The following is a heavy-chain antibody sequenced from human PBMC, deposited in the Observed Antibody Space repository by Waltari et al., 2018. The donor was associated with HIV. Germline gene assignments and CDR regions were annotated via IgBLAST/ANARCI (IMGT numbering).Heavy chain of an antibody. D-gene: IGHD2-21*02. J-gene: IGHJ6*02. CDR2: IYHSGIS. CDR3: ARGDPDYGMDV. CDR1: GGSISSGGYS. V-gene: IGHV4-30-2*01. Sequence: QLRLQASGSGLVKPSQTLSLTCVVPGGSISSGGYSWSWIRQPPGKGLEWIGNIYHSGISFYTPSLKSRVTISVDRSKNQLSLNLTSVTAADTGVYFCARGDPDYGMDVWGQGTTVTVS.